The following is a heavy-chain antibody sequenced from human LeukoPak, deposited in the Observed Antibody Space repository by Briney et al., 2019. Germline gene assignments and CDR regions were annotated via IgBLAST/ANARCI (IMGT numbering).Heavy chain of an antibody. CDR2: ITDDATT. Sequence: GGSLRLSCAASGVTFSYYWMHWVRQAPGTGLVWVSRITDDATTTYADSVRGRFTISRDNAKNILYLQMNSLRAEDTAVYYCVRDRVGPDYWGQGTLVTVSS. CDR3: VRDRVGPDY. CDR1: GVTFSYYW. D-gene: IGHD1-26*01. J-gene: IGHJ4*02. V-gene: IGHV3-74*01.